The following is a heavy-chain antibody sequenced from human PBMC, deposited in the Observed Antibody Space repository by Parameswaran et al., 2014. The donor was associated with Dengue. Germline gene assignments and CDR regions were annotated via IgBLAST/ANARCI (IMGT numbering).Heavy chain of an antibody. V-gene: IGHV2-5*08. CDR2: IYWDDDK. CDR3: AHTGYINGWYNFYFDS. D-gene: IGHD6-19*01. Sequence: RWIRQPPGKALEWLALIYWDDDKRYSPSLKSRLTITKDTSKNQVVLAMTNMDPVDTATYYCAHTGYINGWYNFYFDSWGQGTLVTVSS. J-gene: IGHJ4*02.